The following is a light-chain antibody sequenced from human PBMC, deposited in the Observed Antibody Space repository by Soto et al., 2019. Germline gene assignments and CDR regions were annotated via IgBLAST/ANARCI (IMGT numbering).Light chain of an antibody. V-gene: IGKV1-39*01. Sequence: DIHMTQSPSSLSASVGYRFTITCEASQDISNYLNWYQQKPGKAPKLLIYAASSLQSGVPSRFSGSGSGTDFTLTISSLPPEDFETYYCQQSYSNSITFGQGTRLEIK. CDR3: QQSYSNSIT. J-gene: IGKJ5*01. CDR2: AAS. CDR1: QDISNY.